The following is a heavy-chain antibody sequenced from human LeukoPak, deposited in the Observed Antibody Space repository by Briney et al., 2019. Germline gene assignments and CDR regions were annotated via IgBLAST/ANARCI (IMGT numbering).Heavy chain of an antibody. Sequence: GGSLRLSCAASGFTFSSYAMHWVRQAPGKGLEWVAFISSDGSNKYYADSVKGRFTISRDNSKNTLYLQMNSLRAEDTAVYYCARESSPIYYDSSNDAFDIWGQGTMVTVSS. CDR3: ARESSPIYYDSSNDAFDI. CDR1: GFTFSSYA. V-gene: IGHV3-30*04. CDR2: ISSDGSNK. D-gene: IGHD3-22*01. J-gene: IGHJ3*02.